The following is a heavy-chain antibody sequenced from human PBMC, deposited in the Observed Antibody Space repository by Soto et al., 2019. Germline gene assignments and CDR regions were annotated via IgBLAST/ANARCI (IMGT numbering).Heavy chain of an antibody. CDR2: ISSTMSYI. CDR3: ARGDGAYGSYVIAY. CDR1: GFTFSSYT. D-gene: IGHD4-17*01. V-gene: IGHV3-21*01. J-gene: IGHJ4*02. Sequence: WGSLRLSGAASGFTFSSYTMTWVRQGPGKGLEWVSSISSTMSYIYYADSVMGRFTISRGNAKNSLYLQMDSLRAEDTAVYYCARGDGAYGSYVIAYWRQAPLATVS.